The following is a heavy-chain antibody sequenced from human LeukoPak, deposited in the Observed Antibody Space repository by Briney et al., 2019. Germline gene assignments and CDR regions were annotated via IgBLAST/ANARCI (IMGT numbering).Heavy chain of an antibody. Sequence: SVKVSCKASGGTFGSYAISWVRQAPGQGLEWMRRIIPILGIANYAQKFQGRVTITADKSTSTAYMELSSLRSEDTAVYYCAVPGYSSSWYFDYWGQGTLVTVSS. J-gene: IGHJ4*02. CDR1: GGTFGSYA. CDR3: AVPGYSSSWYFDY. D-gene: IGHD6-13*01. V-gene: IGHV1-69*04. CDR2: IIPILGIA.